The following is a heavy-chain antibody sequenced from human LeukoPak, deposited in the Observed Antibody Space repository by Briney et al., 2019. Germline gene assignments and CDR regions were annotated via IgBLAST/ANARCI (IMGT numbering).Heavy chain of an antibody. V-gene: IGHV4-34*01. D-gene: IGHD3-10*01. CDR2: INHSGST. J-gene: IGHJ4*02. Sequence: PSETLSLTCAVYGGSFSGYYWSWIRQPPGKGLEWIGEINHSGSTNYNPSLKSRVTISVDTSKNQFSLKLSSVTAADTAVYYCARGGRTYYGSGSYKLSYWGQGTLVTVSS. CDR1: GGSFSGYY. CDR3: ARGGRTYYGSGSYKLSY.